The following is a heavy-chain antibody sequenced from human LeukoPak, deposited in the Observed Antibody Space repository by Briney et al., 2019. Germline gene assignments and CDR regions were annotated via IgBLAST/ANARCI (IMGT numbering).Heavy chain of an antibody. CDR3: ARGLRYFDWLLSYFDY. CDR1: GYSFTSYW. Sequence: GESLKISCKGSGYSFTSYWICWVRQMPGKGLEWMGIIYPGDSDTRYSPSFQGQVTISADKSISTAYLQWSSLKASDTAMYYCARGLRYFDWLLSYFDYWGQGTLVTVSS. D-gene: IGHD3-9*01. V-gene: IGHV5-51*01. J-gene: IGHJ4*02. CDR2: IYPGDSDT.